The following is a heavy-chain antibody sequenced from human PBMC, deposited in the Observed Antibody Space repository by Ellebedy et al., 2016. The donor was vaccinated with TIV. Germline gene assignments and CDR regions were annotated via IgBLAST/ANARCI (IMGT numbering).Heavy chain of an antibody. CDR1: GFTFSSYS. J-gene: IGHJ4*02. D-gene: IGHD5-12*01. CDR2: ISFSGSVI. V-gene: IGHV3-48*02. Sequence: GESLKISCAASGFTFSSYSMNWVRQAPGKGLEWVSYISFSGSVIYYADSVKGRFTISRDNAKNSLFLQMNSLRDEDTAVYHCTRDGARGYDMDYWGQGTLVTVSS. CDR3: TRDGARGYDMDY.